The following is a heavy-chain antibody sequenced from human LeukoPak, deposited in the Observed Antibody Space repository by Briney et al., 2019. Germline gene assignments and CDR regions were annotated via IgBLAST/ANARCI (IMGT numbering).Heavy chain of an antibody. V-gene: IGHV3-23*01. CDR1: GFTFSIHA. CDR2: ITGNSVNT. D-gene: IGHD6-19*01. CDR3: VKAASGGWYDTNFDY. J-gene: IGHJ4*02. Sequence: GGSLRHSCAASGFTFSIHAMNWVRQAPGKGLEWVSVITGNSVNTFYADSVKGRFTISRDNSKNTLYMYMNSLRAEDAAVYYCVKAASGGWYDTNFDYWGQGTLVTVSS.